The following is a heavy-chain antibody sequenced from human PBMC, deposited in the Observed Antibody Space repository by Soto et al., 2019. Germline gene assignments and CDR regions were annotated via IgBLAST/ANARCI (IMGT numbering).Heavy chain of an antibody. V-gene: IGHV1-18*01. J-gene: IGHJ4*02. CDR3: ARTNTVFGVVIIRYFDH. D-gene: IGHD3-3*01. Sequence: QVQLVQSGAEVKKPGASVKLSCEASGYTFTSYIISWVRQAPGQGLQWMGWISVHNGDTDYAQNLQGRVTMTTDTSTNKAYMELRSLRSGATAVYYCARTNTVFGVVIIRYFDHWGQGALVTVSS. CDR1: GYTFTSYI. CDR2: ISVHNGDT.